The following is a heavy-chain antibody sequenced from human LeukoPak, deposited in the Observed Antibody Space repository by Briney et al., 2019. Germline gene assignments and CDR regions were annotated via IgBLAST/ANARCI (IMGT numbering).Heavy chain of an antibody. CDR3: ARTVYYYYYMDV. CDR1: GFTFSDYY. J-gene: IGHJ6*03. V-gene: IGHV3-11*04. Sequence: GGSLRLSCAASGFTFSDYYMSWIRQAPGKGLEWVSYISSSGTTIYYADSVKGRFTISRDNAKNSLYLQMNSLRAEDTAVYYCARTVYYYYYMDVWGKGTTVTVSS. CDR2: ISSSGTTI.